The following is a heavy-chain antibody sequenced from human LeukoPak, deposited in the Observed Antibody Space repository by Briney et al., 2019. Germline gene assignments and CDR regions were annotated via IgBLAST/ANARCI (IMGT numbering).Heavy chain of an antibody. J-gene: IGHJ3*02. Sequence: SETLSLTCAVYGGSFSGYYWSWIRQPPGKGLEWIGGINHSGSTNYNPSLKSRVTISVDTSKNQFSLKLSSVTAADTAVYYCARGSYSSGWYRGSAFDIWGQGTMVTVSS. D-gene: IGHD6-19*01. CDR2: INHSGST. V-gene: IGHV4-34*01. CDR1: GGSFSGYY. CDR3: ARGSYSSGWYRGSAFDI.